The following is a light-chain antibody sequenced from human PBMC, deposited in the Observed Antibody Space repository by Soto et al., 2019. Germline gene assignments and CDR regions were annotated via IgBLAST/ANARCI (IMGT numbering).Light chain of an antibody. J-gene: IGKJ4*01. CDR1: QDINKY. V-gene: IGKV1-33*01. CDR2: DAS. Sequence: DIQMTQSPSSLSASVGDRITITCQASQDINKYLNWYQQKLGKAPKLLIYDASNLQRGVPSRFSGSGSGTHFGLSISSLQPEDIATYYCQQSANGPLTFGGGTKVEIK. CDR3: QQSANGPLT.